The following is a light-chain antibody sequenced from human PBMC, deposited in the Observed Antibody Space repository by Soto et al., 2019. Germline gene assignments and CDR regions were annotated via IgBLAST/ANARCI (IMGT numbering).Light chain of an antibody. Sequence: QSALTQPASVSRSLGQSIAFSCTGTSSDIGDYNYVSWYQQLPGKAPKLMIYDVSNRPSGVSDRFSGSVSGNTASLTISGLQPEDEADYYCSSYAGSTTVLFGGGTKLTVL. CDR1: SSDIGDYNY. CDR2: DVS. CDR3: SSYAGSTTVL. V-gene: IGLV2-14*01. J-gene: IGLJ2*01.